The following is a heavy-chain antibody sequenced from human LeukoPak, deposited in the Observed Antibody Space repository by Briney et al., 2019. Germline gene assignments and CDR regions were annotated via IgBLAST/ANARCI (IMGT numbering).Heavy chain of an antibody. CDR2: ISGLGDNT. V-gene: IGHV3-23*01. CDR1: GFTFSSYG. J-gene: IGHJ4*02. Sequence: GGTLRLSCAASGFTFSSYGMSWVRQAPGKGLEWVSAISGLGDNTYYADSVKGRFTISRDNSKNTLYLQMNSLRAEDTAVYYCAKWETYYYDSSGSHFDYWGQGTLVTVSS. D-gene: IGHD3-22*01. CDR3: AKWETYYYDSSGSHFDY.